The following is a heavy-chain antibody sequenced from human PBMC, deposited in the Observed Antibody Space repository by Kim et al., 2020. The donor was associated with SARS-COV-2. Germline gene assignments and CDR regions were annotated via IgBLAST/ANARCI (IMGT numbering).Heavy chain of an antibody. CDR2: IKSKTDGGTT. D-gene: IGHD2-15*01. J-gene: IGHJ6*02. V-gene: IGHV3-15*01. CDR3: TTDSVVVVAATPYYYYGMDV. CDR1: GFTFSNAW. Sequence: GGSLRLSCAASGFTFSNAWMSWVRQAPGKGLEWVGRIKSKTDGGTTDYAAPVKGRFTISRDDSKNTLYLQMNSLKTEDTAVYYCTTDSVVVVAATPYYYYGMDVWGQGTTVTVSS.